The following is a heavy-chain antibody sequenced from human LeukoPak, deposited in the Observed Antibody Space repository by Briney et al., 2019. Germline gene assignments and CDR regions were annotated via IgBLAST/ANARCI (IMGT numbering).Heavy chain of an antibody. J-gene: IGHJ6*04. CDR3: ARDRITYYGSGSFSFYYYGMAV. CDR2: IYYSGNT. CDR1: GGSISSATYY. Sequence: SETLSLTCTVSGGSISSATYYWSWIRQHPGKGLEWIGYIYYSGNTYYNPSLKSRVTISVDTSQNQFSPRLSSVTAADTAVYYCARDRITYYGSGSFSFYYYGMAVWGKGTTVTVSS. V-gene: IGHV4-31*03. D-gene: IGHD3-10*01.